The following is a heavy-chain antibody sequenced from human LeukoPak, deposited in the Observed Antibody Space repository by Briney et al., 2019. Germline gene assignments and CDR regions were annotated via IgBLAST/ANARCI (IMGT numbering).Heavy chain of an antibody. CDR2: IWSDGSNE. CDR1: GFTFSSYC. V-gene: IGHV3-33*01. D-gene: IGHD2-2*01. CDR3: ARDYCRSPRCFDS. Sequence: QSGGSLRLSCAASGFTFSSYCMRWVRQAPGKGLEWVAIIWSDGSNEYDADSVKGPFTISKDNSKNKLYLQMNSLGAEETAVYYCARDYCRSPRCFDSWGQGTLVTVSS. J-gene: IGHJ4*02.